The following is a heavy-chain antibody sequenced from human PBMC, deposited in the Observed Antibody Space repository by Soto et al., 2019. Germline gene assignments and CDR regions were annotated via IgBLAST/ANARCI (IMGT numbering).Heavy chain of an antibody. CDR2: ISTYNDNT. Sequence: ASVKVSCKASGYTFTSYGISWVRQAPGQGLEWMGWISTYNDNTNYAQKLQGRVTMTTDTSTSTAYMELRSLRSDDTAVYYCARDAPCSGGSCYSGYYYYMDVWGKGTTVTVSS. V-gene: IGHV1-18*01. D-gene: IGHD2-15*01. CDR3: ARDAPCSGGSCYSGYYYYMDV. J-gene: IGHJ6*03. CDR1: GYTFTSYG.